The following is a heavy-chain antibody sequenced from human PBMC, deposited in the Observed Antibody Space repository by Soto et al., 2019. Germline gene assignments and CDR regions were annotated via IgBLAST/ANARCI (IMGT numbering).Heavy chain of an antibody. Sequence: SETLSLTCTVSGGSISSDYWSWIRQPPGKGLEWIGYIYYSGSTNYNPSLKSRVTISVDTSKNQFSLKLTSVTAADTALYFCARSVVVPAATFYYYYMDVWGRGTMVTVS. V-gene: IGHV4-59*01. D-gene: IGHD2-2*01. CDR1: GGSISSDY. CDR2: IYYSGST. CDR3: ARSVVVPAATFYYYYMDV. J-gene: IGHJ6*03.